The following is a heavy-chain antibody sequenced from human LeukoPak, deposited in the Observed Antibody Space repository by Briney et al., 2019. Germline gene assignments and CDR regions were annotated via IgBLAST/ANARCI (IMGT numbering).Heavy chain of an antibody. CDR2: IYTSGST. CDR3: ARVRRSSSVDTFDY. CDR1: GGSISSGSYY. J-gene: IGHJ4*02. Sequence: SETLSLTCTVSGGSISSGSYYWSWIRQPAGKGLEWIGRIYTSGSTNYNPSLKSRVTISVDTSKNQFSLKLSSVTAADTAVYYCARVRRSSSVDTFDYWGQGTLVTVSS. D-gene: IGHD6-6*01. V-gene: IGHV4-61*02.